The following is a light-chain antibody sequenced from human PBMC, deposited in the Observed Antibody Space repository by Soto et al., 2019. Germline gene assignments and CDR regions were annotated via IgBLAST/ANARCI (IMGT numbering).Light chain of an antibody. CDR2: DVS. V-gene: IGLV2-11*01. CDR3: CSYAGRYNFWV. J-gene: IGLJ3*02. CDR1: NSDIGGYNY. Sequence: QSALTQPRSVSGSPGQSVTISCTGTNSDIGGYNYVSWYQQHPGKAPKVMIYDVSRRPSGVRDRFSGSKSGNTASLTISGLQAEDEADYYCCSYAGRYNFWVFGGGTKVTVL.